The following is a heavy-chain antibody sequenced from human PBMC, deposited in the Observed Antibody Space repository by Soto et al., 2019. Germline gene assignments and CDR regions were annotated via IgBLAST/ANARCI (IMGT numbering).Heavy chain of an antibody. J-gene: IGHJ6*02. D-gene: IGHD6-19*01. CDR2: IKSKTDGGTT. V-gene: IGHV3-15*07. Sequence: EVQLVESGGGLVKPGGSLRLSCAASGFTFSNAWMNWFRQAPGKGLEWVGRIKSKTDGGTTDYAAPVKCRFTISRDDSKNRLYMQMISLKTADTVVYYCTTFSSGSFYYFCGMDAWGQGITVTVPS. CDR3: TTFSSGSFYYFCGMDA. CDR1: GFTFSNAW.